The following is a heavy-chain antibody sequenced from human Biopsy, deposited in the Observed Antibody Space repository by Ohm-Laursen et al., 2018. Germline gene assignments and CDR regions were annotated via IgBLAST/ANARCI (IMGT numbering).Heavy chain of an antibody. D-gene: IGHD2-15*01. J-gene: IGHJ4*02. CDR3: AREAIGYQLPCDD. CDR2: MNPRSRNT. CDR1: GYTFINYD. V-gene: IGHV1-8*01. Sequence: ASVKVSCKASGYTFINYDINWVRQAPGQGLEWIGWMNPRSRNTGYAQKFQGRVTMTRDTAITTAYMELSSLTSEDTAMFYCAREAIGYQLPCDDWGQGTLVTVSS.